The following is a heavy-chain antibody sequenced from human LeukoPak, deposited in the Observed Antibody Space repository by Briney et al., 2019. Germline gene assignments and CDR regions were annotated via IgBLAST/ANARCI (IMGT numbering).Heavy chain of an antibody. V-gene: IGHV4-34*01. D-gene: IGHD6-19*01. Sequence: SETLSLTCAVYGGSFSGYYWSWIRQPPGKGLEWIGEINHSGSTNYNPSLKSRVTISVDTSKNQFSLKLSSVTAEDTAVYYCARCIAVAGFDYWGQGTLVTVSS. CDR1: GGSFSGYY. J-gene: IGHJ4*02. CDR3: ARCIAVAGFDY. CDR2: INHSGST.